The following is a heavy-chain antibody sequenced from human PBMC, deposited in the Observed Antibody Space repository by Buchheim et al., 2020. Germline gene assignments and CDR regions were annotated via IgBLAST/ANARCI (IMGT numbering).Heavy chain of an antibody. J-gene: IGHJ4*02. V-gene: IGHV3-74*01. CDR3: ARGIQWLAPNFDY. Sequence: EVQLVESGGGLVQPGGSLRLSCAASGFTFSSYWMHWVRQAPGKGLVWVSRINGDGSSPSYADSVKGRFTISRDNAKTTLYLQMNSLRTEDTAVYYCARGIQWLAPNFDYWGQATL. CDR1: GFTFSSYW. CDR2: INGDGSSP. D-gene: IGHD6-19*01.